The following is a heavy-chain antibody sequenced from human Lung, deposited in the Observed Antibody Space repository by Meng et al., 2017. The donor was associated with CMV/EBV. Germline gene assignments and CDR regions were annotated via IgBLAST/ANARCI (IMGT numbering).Heavy chain of an antibody. D-gene: IGHD2-2*01. Sequence: GESXKISCEASGFTFSTYWISWVRQSPGKGLEWVANIGQDGIEKYYVDSVKGRFTISRDNARNSLFLQMNNLRGEDTAVYYCARGQYQPELAFDPWGQGTRVTGAS. J-gene: IGHJ5*02. V-gene: IGHV3-7*01. CDR1: GFTFSTYW. CDR3: ARGQYQPELAFDP. CDR2: IGQDGIEK.